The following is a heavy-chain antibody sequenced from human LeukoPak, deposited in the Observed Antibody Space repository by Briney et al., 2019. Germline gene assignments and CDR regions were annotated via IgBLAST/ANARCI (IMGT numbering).Heavy chain of an antibody. Sequence: SQTLSLTCPVFGGSIGSGSYYWSWIRQPAGKGLEWIGRIYTSGSTNYNPSLKSQVTISVAPSKNQFSLKLSSVTAADTAVYYCARDYPVVPYYYDSSGYYPGIWGQGTMVIVSS. CDR3: ARDYPVVPYYYDSSGYYPGI. CDR2: IYTSGST. D-gene: IGHD3-22*01. V-gene: IGHV4-61*02. CDR1: GGSIGSGSYY. J-gene: IGHJ3*02.